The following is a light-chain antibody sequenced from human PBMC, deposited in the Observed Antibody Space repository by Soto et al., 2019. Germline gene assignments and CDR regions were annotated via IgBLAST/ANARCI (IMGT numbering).Light chain of an antibody. CDR3: QQYYSYQIT. J-gene: IGKJ5*01. V-gene: IGKV1-5*03. CDR1: QTISSW. Sequence: DIQMTQSPSTLSGSVGDRVTITCRASQTISSWLAWYQQKPGKAPKLLIYKASTLKSGVPSRFSGSGSGTDFTLTISSLQSEDFATYYCQQYYSYQITFGQGTRLEIK. CDR2: KAS.